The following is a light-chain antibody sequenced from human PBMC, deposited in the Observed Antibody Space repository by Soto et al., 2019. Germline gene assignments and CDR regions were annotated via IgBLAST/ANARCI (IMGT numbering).Light chain of an antibody. Sequence: DIQMTHSPSSLSASVGDRVTITCRASQDSRDYLVWYQQRPGKVPTLLIYAASTLQSGVPSRFSGSGYGTEFTLTISSLQSEDVATYYCQKYGGAPYTFGPGTKVDL. V-gene: IGKV1-27*01. CDR3: QKYGGAPYT. J-gene: IGKJ3*01. CDR1: QDSRDY. CDR2: AAS.